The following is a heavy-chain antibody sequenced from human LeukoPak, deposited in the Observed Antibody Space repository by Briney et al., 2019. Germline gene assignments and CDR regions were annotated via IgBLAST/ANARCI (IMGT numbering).Heavy chain of an antibody. CDR2: IWYDGSYK. V-gene: IGHV3-33*01. CDR1: GFTFSSYG. J-gene: IGHJ5*02. Sequence: PGGSLRLSCAASGFTFSSYGMHWVRQAPGKGLEWVAVIWYDGSYKYYADSVKGRFTISRDNSENTLFLQMNSLRVEDTGVYYCAGGLHWFDPWGQGTLVTVSS. CDR3: AGGLHWFDP. D-gene: IGHD2-15*01.